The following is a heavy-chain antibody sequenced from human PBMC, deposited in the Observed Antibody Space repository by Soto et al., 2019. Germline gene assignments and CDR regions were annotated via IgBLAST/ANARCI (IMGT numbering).Heavy chain of an antibody. CDR1: GYTFTGYY. D-gene: IGHD6-13*01. CDR3: ARDNSSSWYYFDY. Sequence: GASVKVSCKASGYTFTGYYMHWVRQAPGQGLEWMGWINPNSGGTNYAQKFQGWVTMTRDTSISTAYMELSRLRSDDTAVYYCARDNSSSWYYFDYWGQGTLVTVSS. CDR2: INPNSGGT. J-gene: IGHJ4*02. V-gene: IGHV1-2*04.